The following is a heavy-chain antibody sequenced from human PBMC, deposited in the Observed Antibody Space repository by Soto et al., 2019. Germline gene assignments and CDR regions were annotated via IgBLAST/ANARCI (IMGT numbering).Heavy chain of an antibody. D-gene: IGHD2-2*01. CDR1: GFTFSTYG. Sequence: QVQLVESGGGVVQPGRSLRLSCAASGFTFSTYGMHWVRQAPGKGLEWVAVIWYDGSNKYYEDSAKGRFTISRDNSKNTLYLQRNGLRAEDTAVYYCARDLDIVLVPDDVPIYYGMDVWGQGTTVTVSS. J-gene: IGHJ6*02. CDR2: IWYDGSNK. V-gene: IGHV3-33*01. CDR3: ARDLDIVLVPDDVPIYYGMDV.